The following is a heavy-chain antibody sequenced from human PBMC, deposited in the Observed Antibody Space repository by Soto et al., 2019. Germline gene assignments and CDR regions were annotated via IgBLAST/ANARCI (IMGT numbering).Heavy chain of an antibody. Sequence: SETLSLTCTVSGGSISSGGCYWSWIRQHPGKGLEWIGYIYYSGSNYYNPSLKSRVTISVDTSKNQFSLKLSSVTAADTAVYYCARERVHIAVAGTGFHYRGKGTLVTVSS. CDR3: ARERVHIAVAGTGFHY. CDR1: GGSISSGGCY. CDR2: IYYSGSN. J-gene: IGHJ4*02. D-gene: IGHD6-19*01. V-gene: IGHV4-31*03.